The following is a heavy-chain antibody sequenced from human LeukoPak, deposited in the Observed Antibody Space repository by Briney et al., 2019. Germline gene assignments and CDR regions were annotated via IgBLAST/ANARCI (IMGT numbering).Heavy chain of an antibody. D-gene: IGHD4-17*01. Sequence: GGSLRLSCAASGLTFSSYAMSWVRQAPGKGLEWVSAISGSGSTTYYADSVKGRFTLSRDNSKNTVYLQMNSLRVEDTAVYYCANGGDYGYWGQGTLVTVSS. V-gene: IGHV3-23*01. CDR2: ISGSGSTT. CDR3: ANGGDYGY. CDR1: GLTFSSYA. J-gene: IGHJ4*02.